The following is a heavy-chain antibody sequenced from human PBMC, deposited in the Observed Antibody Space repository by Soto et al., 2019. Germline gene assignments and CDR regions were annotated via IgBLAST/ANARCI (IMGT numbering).Heavy chain of an antibody. CDR3: ARGDYGTGGYPFPYFDY. J-gene: IGHJ4*02. D-gene: IGHD2-8*02. Sequence: HEHLVQSGAEVKRPGASLKVSCKASGYSFTGYYIHWVRQAPGQGLEWMGWINPDSGATNYAQNFQGRVTLTSDTSISTASMDLTSLTSDDTAVYYCARGDYGTGGYPFPYFDYWSQGTLVIVSS. V-gene: IGHV1-2*02. CDR1: GYSFTGYY. CDR2: INPDSGAT.